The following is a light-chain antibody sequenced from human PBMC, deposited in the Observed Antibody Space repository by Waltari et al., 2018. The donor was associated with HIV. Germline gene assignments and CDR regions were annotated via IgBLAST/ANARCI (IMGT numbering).Light chain of an antibody. CDR2: DAS. Sequence: EVVLTQSPATLSVSPGERANLSSSAIQNVNNYLAWYQQKPGQAPRLLIYDASTRATGVPARFSGSGSGTEFTLTITSLQSEDFAVYYCHQYHNWPPFTFGQGTKLEI. CDR3: HQYHNWPPFT. CDR1: QNVNNY. J-gene: IGKJ2*01. V-gene: IGKV3-15*01.